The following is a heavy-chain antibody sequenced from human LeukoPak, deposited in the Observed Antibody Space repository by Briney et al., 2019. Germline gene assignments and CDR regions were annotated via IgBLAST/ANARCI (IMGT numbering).Heavy chain of an antibody. J-gene: IGHJ4*02. D-gene: IGHD3-9*01. Sequence: PGGSLTLSCAASGFRFSGYSMNWVRQAPGKGLEWVSYMSSSASIIYYADSVRGRFTISRDNAKNSLYLQMNSLRAEDTAVYYCARGYYDILTGYYSWGQGTLVTVSS. CDR3: ARGYYDILTGYYS. V-gene: IGHV3-48*04. CDR1: GFRFSGYS. CDR2: MSSSASII.